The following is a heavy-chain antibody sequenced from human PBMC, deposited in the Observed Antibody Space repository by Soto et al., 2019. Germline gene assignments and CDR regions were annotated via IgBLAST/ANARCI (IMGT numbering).Heavy chain of an antibody. CDR1: GFTFSSFA. Sequence: PGGSLRLSCAASGFTFSSFAMSWVRQAPGKGLEWVSAITASGGSTFYPDSVKGRFTISRDNSKNTLYLQMNSLRAEDTAVYYCANRKLETSPWGHAFDVWGQGKMVTVSS. CDR3: ANRKLETSPWGHAFDV. D-gene: IGHD3-16*01. J-gene: IGHJ3*01. CDR2: ITASGGST. V-gene: IGHV3-23*01.